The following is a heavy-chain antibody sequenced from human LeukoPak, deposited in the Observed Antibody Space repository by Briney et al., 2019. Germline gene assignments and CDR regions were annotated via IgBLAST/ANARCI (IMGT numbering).Heavy chain of an antibody. CDR1: GFTFSSYA. CDR2: ISYDGSNK. V-gene: IGHV3-30*04. J-gene: IGHJ4*02. CDR3: ATSAGLYYFDY. Sequence: GGSLRLSCAASGFTFSSYAMHWVRQAPGKGLEWVAVISYDGSNKYYADSVKGRFTISRDNSKNTLYLQMNSLRAEDTAVYYCATSAGLYYFDYWGQGTLLTVSS.